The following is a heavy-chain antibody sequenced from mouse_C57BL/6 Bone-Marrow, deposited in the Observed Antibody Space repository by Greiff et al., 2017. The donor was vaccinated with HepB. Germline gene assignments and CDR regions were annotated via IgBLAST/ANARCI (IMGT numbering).Heavy chain of an antibody. CDR3: ARDAPITTVVAHWYFDV. Sequence: KLVESGGGLVQSGRSLRLSCATSGFTFSDFYMEWVRQAPGKGLEWIAASRNKANDYTTEYSASVKGRFIVSRDTSQSILYLQMNALRAEDTAIYYCARDAPITTVVAHWYFDVWGTGTTVTVSS. CDR2: SRNKANDYTT. CDR1: GFTFSDFY. J-gene: IGHJ1*03. V-gene: IGHV7-1*01. D-gene: IGHD1-1*01.